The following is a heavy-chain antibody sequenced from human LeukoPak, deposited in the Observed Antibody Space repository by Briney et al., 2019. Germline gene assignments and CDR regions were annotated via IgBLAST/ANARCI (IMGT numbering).Heavy chain of an antibody. CDR3: ARGLVDIVATIRDYYFDY. D-gene: IGHD5-12*01. V-gene: IGHV1-8*03. CDR1: GYTFTGYY. Sequence: ASVKVSCRASGYTFTGYYMHWVRQAPGQGLEWMGRINPNSGNTGYAQKFQGRVTITRNTSISTAYMELSSLRSEDTAVYYCARGLVDIVATIRDYYFDYWGQGTLVTVSS. CDR2: INPNSGNT. J-gene: IGHJ4*02.